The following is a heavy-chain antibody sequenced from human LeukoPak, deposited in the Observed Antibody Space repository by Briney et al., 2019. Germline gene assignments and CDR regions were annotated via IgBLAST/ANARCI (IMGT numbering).Heavy chain of an antibody. D-gene: IGHD6-19*01. V-gene: IGHV1-18*01. CDR1: GYTFTSYG. Sequence: AASVNVSCKASGYTFTSYGISWVRQAPGQGLEWMGWISAYNGNTNYAQKLQGRVTMTTDTSTSTAYMELRSLRSDDTAVYYCARDLGYSSGWPGYYYYGMDVWGQGTTVTVSS. J-gene: IGHJ6*02. CDR3: ARDLGYSSGWPGYYYYGMDV. CDR2: ISAYNGNT.